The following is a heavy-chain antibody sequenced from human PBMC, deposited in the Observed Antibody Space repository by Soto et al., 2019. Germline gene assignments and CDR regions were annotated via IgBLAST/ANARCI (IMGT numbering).Heavy chain of an antibody. CDR3: ARDGKDGRYFDWLFSRYFDY. CDR2: IWYDGSNK. J-gene: IGHJ4*02. D-gene: IGHD3-9*01. Sequence: GGSLRLSCAASGFTFSSYGMHWVRQAPGKGLEWVAVIWYDGSNKYYADSVKGRFTISRDNSKNTLYLQMNSLRAEDTAVYYCARDGKDGRYFDWLFSRYFDYWGQGTLVTVSS. V-gene: IGHV3-33*01. CDR1: GFTFSSYG.